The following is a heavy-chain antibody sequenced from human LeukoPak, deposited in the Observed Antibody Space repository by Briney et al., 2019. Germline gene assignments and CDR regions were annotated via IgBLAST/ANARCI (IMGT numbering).Heavy chain of an antibody. J-gene: IGHJ4*02. CDR2: ISSSSSYI. V-gene: IGHV3-21*01. CDR1: GFTFSSYS. CDR3: ARVVRDIVVVVAATPPYRFDY. Sequence: GGSLRLSCAASGFTFSSYSMNWVRQAPGKGLEWVSSISSSSSYIYYADSVKGRFTISRDNAKNSLYLQMNSLRAEDTAVYYCARVVRDIVVVVAATPPYRFDYWGQGTLVTVSS. D-gene: IGHD2-15*01.